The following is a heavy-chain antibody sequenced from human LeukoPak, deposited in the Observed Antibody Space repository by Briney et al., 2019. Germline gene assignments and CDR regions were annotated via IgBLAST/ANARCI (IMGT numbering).Heavy chain of an antibody. CDR2: IIPIFGTP. J-gene: IGHJ6*03. CDR1: GGTFNNYA. Sequence: GSSVKVSCKASGGTFNNYAINWVRQAPGQGLEWMGGIIPIFGTPNYAQKFQGRVTMTEDTSTDTAYMELSSLRSEDTAVYYCATGGARVCSSTSCHRYYYMDVWGKGTTVTVSS. CDR3: ATGGARVCSSTSCHRYYYMDV. D-gene: IGHD2-2*01. V-gene: IGHV1-69*06.